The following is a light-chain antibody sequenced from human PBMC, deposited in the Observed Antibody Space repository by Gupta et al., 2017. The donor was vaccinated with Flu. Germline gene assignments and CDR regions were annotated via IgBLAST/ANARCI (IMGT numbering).Light chain of an antibody. CDR3: SSYTTTNIGV. CDR2: EVN. CDR1: SSDVGDFYYNF. V-gene: IGLV2-14*03. Sequence: QSALAQPASVSGSPGQSITISCTGPSSDVGDFYYNFVSWYQQHPGKAPKLIIYEVNNRPSGVSSRFSGSKSGNTASLTISGLQAEDEADYYCSSYTTTNIGVFGGGTKVTVL. J-gene: IGLJ3*02.